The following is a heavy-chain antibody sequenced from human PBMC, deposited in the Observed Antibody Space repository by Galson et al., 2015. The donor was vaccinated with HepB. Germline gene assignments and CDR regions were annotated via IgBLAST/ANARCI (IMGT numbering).Heavy chain of an antibody. CDR3: SRPLGTTSYYCYGVDV. CDR2: IRGKAHGGTT. V-gene: IGHV3-49*03. Sequence: SLRLSCAASGFTFGDHAMSWFRQAPGKGLEWVGFIRGKAHGGTTEYAASVKGRFTISRDDSKSIAYLQMNSLKTEDTAVYYCSRPLGTTSYYCYGVDVWGQGTTVTVSS. D-gene: IGHD1-1*01. CDR1: GFTFGDHA. J-gene: IGHJ6*02.